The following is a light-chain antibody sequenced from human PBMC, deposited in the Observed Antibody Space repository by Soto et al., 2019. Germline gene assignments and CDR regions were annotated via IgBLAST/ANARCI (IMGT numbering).Light chain of an antibody. Sequence: EIVXTQSPGTLSLSPGERASLSCRASQSVSSNYLAWYQQIPGQTPRLLIYDASTRATGVPDRFSGSRSGAEFTLTVNRMQSEDFAVYYCQPYDNWPLTFGGGTKVDIK. V-gene: IGKV3-20*01. J-gene: IGKJ4*01. CDR1: QSVSSNY. CDR3: QPYDNWPLT. CDR2: DAS.